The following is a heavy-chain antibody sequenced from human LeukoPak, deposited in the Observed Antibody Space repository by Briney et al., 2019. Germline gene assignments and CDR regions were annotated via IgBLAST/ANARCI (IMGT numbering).Heavy chain of an antibody. V-gene: IGHV3-74*01. CDR1: GYTFSSYW. D-gene: IGHD4-23*01. CDR3: ARGRPHGNDY. J-gene: IGHJ4*02. CDR2: IASDGSST. Sequence: GGSLRLSCAASGYTFSSYWMNWVRQAPGKGLVWVSRIASDGSSTTYADSVKGRFSISRDNAKNTPYLQMNSLRVEDTAVYYCARGRPHGNDYWGQGTLVTVSS.